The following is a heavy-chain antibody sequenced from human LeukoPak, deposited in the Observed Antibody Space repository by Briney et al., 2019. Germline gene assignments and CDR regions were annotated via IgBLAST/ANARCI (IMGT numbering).Heavy chain of an antibody. CDR3: ARKTPGTSVDV. D-gene: IGHD3-10*01. Sequence: PSETLSLTCTVSGDSISNSAYYWVWIRQPPGKGLEWIGTITNTGNTYSNPSLKSRVTVSIDTSKTQISLKLTSVTAADTAVFYCARKTPGTSVDVWGQGIPVTVSS. CDR1: GDSISNSAYY. V-gene: IGHV4-39*01. J-gene: IGHJ6*02. CDR2: ITNTGNT.